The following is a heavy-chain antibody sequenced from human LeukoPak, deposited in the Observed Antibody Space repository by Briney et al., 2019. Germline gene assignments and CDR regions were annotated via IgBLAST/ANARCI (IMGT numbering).Heavy chain of an antibody. Sequence: ASVKVSCKASGGTSSNYPFNWVRQAPGQGFEWMGSIIPSFGAPAYAQKFEDGITLTADKSTGTVYMELSSLRSDDTAFYYCARGSKYYYASGSYSADYWGQGSLVSVSS. J-gene: IGHJ4*02. D-gene: IGHD3-10*01. V-gene: IGHV1-69*06. CDR1: GGTSSNYP. CDR2: IIPSFGAP. CDR3: ARGSKYYYASGSYSADY.